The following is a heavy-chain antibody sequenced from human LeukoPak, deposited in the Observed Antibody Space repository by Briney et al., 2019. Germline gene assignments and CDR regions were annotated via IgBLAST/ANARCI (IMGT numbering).Heavy chain of an antibody. V-gene: IGHV4-34*01. D-gene: IGHD7-27*01. Sequence: PSETLSLTCAVSGASFSYDYWSWIRQAPGKGLEWIGEINHSGTITYNPSLKSRVTISAEKSKGQFSLRLASVTAADTAVYYCGKGVWAPRFDSWGQVTLVTVSS. CDR1: GASFSYDY. J-gene: IGHJ5*01. CDR2: INHSGTI. CDR3: GKGVWAPRFDS.